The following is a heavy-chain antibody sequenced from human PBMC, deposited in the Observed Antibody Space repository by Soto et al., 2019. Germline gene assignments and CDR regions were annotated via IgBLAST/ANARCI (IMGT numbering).Heavy chain of an antibody. V-gene: IGHV4-34*01. D-gene: IGHD6-13*01. CDR1: GGSFSGYY. CDR3: ARESIAAAFYPVRNP. J-gene: IGHJ5*02. CDR2: INHSGST. Sequence: SETLSLTCAVYGGSFSGYYWSWIRQPPGKGLEWIGEINHSGSTNYNPSLKSRVTISVDTSKNQFSLKLSSVTAADTAVYYCARESIAAAFYPVRNPWGQGTLVTVSS.